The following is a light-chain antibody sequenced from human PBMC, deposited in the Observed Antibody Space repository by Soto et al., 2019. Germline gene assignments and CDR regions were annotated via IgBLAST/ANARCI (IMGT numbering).Light chain of an antibody. CDR2: AAS. V-gene: IGKV1-9*01. CDR1: QGISSY. Sequence: DIQLTQSPSFLSASVGDRVTITCRASQGISSYLAWYQQKPGKAPKLLIYAASTLQSGVPSRFSGSGSGTEFTLTISSLQPEDFATYYCQQLNSYPRSTFGGGTKLEIK. J-gene: IGKJ4*01. CDR3: QQLNSYPRST.